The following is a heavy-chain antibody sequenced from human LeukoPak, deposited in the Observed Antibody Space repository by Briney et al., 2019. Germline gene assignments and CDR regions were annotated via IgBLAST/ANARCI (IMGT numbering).Heavy chain of an antibody. CDR3: ASGGKVVVGISTDY. CDR1: GFTFSDYY. J-gene: IGHJ4*02. V-gene: IGHV3-11*04. D-gene: IGHD3-22*01. CDR2: ISRSGSPI. Sequence: PGGSLRLSCAGSGFTFSDYYMSWIRQAPGKGLEWVSYISRSGSPIYYADSVKGRFTISRDNAKNSLYLQMNSLRVEDTAVYYCASGGKVVVGISTDYWGQGTLVTVSS.